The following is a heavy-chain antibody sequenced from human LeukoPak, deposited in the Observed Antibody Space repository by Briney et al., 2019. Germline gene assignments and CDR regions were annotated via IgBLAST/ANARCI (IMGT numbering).Heavy chain of an antibody. J-gene: IGHJ4*02. V-gene: IGHV3-7*01. Sequence: PGGSLRLSCAASGFTFSIYEMNWVRQAPGKGLESVAIIKQDGGERYYVDSVKGRFTISRDNAKNSLYLQMNSLRAEDTAVYFCARDSGGYSGYDVDHWGQGTLVTVSS. CDR1: GFTFSIYE. CDR2: IKQDGGER. D-gene: IGHD5-12*01. CDR3: ARDSGGYSGYDVDH.